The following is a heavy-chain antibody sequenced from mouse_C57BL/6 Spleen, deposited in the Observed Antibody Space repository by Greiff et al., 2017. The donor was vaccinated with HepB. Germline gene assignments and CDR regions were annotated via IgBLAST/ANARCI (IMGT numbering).Heavy chain of an antibody. CDR3: ARHDGYYPWYFDV. Sequence: EVKLVESGGGLVQPGGSLKLSCAASGFTFSDYYMYWVRQTPEKRLEWVAYISNGGGSTYYPDTVKGRFTISRDNAKNTLYLQMSRLKSEDTAMYCCARHDGYYPWYFDVWGTGTTITVSS. V-gene: IGHV5-12*01. J-gene: IGHJ1*03. D-gene: IGHD2-3*01. CDR2: ISNGGGST. CDR1: GFTFSDYY.